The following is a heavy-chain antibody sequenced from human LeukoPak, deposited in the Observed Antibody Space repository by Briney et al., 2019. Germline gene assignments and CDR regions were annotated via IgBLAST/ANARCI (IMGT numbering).Heavy chain of an antibody. CDR2: ISAYNGNT. J-gene: IGHJ4*02. Sequence: GASVKVSCKASGGTFSSYAISWVRQAPGQGLEWMGWISAYNGNTNYAQKLQGRVTMTTDTSTSTAYMELRSLRSDDTAVYYCARWYYSNVLDYWGQGTLVTVSS. V-gene: IGHV1-18*01. CDR1: GGTFSSYA. D-gene: IGHD4-11*01. CDR3: ARWYYSNVLDY.